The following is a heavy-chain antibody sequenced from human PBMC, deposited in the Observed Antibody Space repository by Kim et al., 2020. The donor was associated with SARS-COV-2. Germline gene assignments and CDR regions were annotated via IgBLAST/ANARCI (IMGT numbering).Heavy chain of an antibody. CDR3: ARGYASGNSPH. J-gene: IGHJ4*02. CDR1: GFTFSTYG. V-gene: IGHV3-48*02. CDR2: ISSGSSLR. D-gene: IGHD3-10*01. Sequence: GGSLRLSCADSGFTFSTYGMNWVRQAPGKGLEWVSFISSGSSLRYYADSVKGRFTISRDDAHNSLFLHMNSLRDEDTAVYYCARGYASGNSPHWGQGTLVTVSS.